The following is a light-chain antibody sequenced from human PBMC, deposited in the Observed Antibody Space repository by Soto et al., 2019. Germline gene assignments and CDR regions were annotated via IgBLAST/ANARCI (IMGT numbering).Light chain of an antibody. CDR3: QQRSDWPLT. CDR2: DAS. Sequence: IGWVHTQDRLCLSLVERDPPSWRASQNVGSQLAWFQQKPGQAPRLLIYDASNRVTGIPARFSGSGSGTDFTLTISSVEPEDFAVYYCQQRSDWPLTFGGRTIVDVK. V-gene: IGKV3-11*01. CDR1: QNVGSQ. J-gene: IGKJ4*01.